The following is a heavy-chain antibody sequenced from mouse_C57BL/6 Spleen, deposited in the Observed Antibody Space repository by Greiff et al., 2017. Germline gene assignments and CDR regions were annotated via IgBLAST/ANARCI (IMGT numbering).Heavy chain of an antibody. CDR3: ARRGDEGRYFDV. J-gene: IGHJ1*03. CDR2: IDPSDSYT. D-gene: IGHD3-3*01. Sequence: QVQLQQPGAELVMPGASVKLSCKASGYTFTSYWMHWVKQRPGQGLEWIGEIDPSDSYTNYNQKFKGKSTLTVDKSSSTAYMQLSSLTSEDSAVYYCARRGDEGRYFDVWGTGTTVTVSS. CDR1: GYTFTSYW. V-gene: IGHV1-69*01.